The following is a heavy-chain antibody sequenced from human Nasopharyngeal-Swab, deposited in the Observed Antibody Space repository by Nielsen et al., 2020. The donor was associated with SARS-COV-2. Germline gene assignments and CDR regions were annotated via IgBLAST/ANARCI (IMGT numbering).Heavy chain of an antibody. J-gene: IGHJ6*02. CDR2: INTNTGNP. Sequence: ASVKVSCKASGYSFSSYPINWLRQAPAQGLEWMGWINTNTGNPTYAQGLTGQFVFSLDTSVSTAYLQISSLKAEDSAVYYCAKNTLGYHDFWSGSVGGMDVWGQGTTVTVS. CDR3: AKNTLGYHDFWSGSVGGMDV. V-gene: IGHV7-4-1*02. D-gene: IGHD3-3*01. CDR1: GYSFSSYP.